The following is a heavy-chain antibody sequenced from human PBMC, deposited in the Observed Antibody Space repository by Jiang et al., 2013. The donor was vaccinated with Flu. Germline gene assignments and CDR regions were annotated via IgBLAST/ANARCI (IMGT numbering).Heavy chain of an antibody. Sequence: WISAYNGNTNYAQKLQGRVTMTTDTSTSTAYMELRSLRSDDTAVYYCARDLVILPGDWSGEDYWGQGTLVTVSS. CDR2: ISAYNGNT. V-gene: IGHV1-18*01. CDR3: ARDLVILPGDWSGEDY. D-gene: IGHD3-10*01. J-gene: IGHJ4*02.